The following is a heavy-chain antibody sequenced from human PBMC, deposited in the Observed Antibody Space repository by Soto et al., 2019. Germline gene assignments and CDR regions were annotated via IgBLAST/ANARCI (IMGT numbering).Heavy chain of an antibody. CDR1: GGTFSTYT. D-gene: IGHD3-16*01. J-gene: IGHJ5*02. Sequence: QVQLVQSGAEVKKPGSSVKVSCKASGGTFSTYTITWVRQAPGQGREWMGRIIPIIGIINYAQKVQGRVTITADKCTGTAYMELTRLRSDDTAVYYCAGDPDRHYSVSHAYSYPWGQGTLVTVSS. CDR3: AGDPDRHYSVSHAYSYP. V-gene: IGHV1-69*08. CDR2: IIPIIGII.